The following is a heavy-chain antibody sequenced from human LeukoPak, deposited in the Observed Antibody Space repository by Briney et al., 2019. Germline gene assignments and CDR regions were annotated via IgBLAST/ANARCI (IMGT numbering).Heavy chain of an antibody. CDR3: ARHSYEMPHDYGGNKVGAFDI. D-gene: IGHD4-23*01. J-gene: IGHJ3*02. V-gene: IGHV4-4*02. CDR1: GGSGGSISSSNY. CDR2: IYHSGST. Sequence: SETLSLTCAVSGGSGGSISSSNYWSWVRQPPGKGLEWIGEIYHSGSTNYNPSLKSRVTISVDTSKNQFSLKLSSVTAADTAVYYCARHSYEMPHDYGGNKVGAFDIWGQGTMVTVSS.